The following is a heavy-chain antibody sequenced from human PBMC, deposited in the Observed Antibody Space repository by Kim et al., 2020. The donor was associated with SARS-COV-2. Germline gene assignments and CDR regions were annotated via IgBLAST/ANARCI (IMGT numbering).Heavy chain of an antibody. J-gene: IGHJ2*01. Sequence: GGSLRLSCAASGFTFSGYSMTWVRQAPGKGLECVSYISRGGDTIYYADSVKGRFTISRDNANNSLFLQMNSLTAEDTATDYCARGYGDGWYGGPSFWG. V-gene: IGHV3-48*01. CDR1: GFTFSGYS. CDR3: ARGYGDGWYGGPSF. D-gene: IGHD3-10*01. CDR2: ISRGGDTI.